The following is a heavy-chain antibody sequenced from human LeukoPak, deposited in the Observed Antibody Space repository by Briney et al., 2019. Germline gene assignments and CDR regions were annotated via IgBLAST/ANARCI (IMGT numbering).Heavy chain of an antibody. CDR2: IKQDGSEN. D-gene: IGHD6-13*01. J-gene: IGHJ2*01. Sequence: GGSLRLSCVASGFSFSTYWMSWVRQAPGKGLEWVANIKQDGSENYYVDSVKGRFTISRDNAKNSLYLQMNSLRAEDTALYYCAKGVAAARDWYFDLWGRGTLVTVSS. CDR1: GFSFSTYW. V-gene: IGHV3-7*03. CDR3: AKGVAAARDWYFDL.